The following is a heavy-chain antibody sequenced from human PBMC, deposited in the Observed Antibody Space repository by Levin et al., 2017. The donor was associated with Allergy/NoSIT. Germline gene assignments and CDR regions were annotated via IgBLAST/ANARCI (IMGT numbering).Heavy chain of an antibody. D-gene: IGHD2-2*01. CDR1: GFTFDDYA. CDR3: AKADCSSTSCYGRAFDI. Sequence: GGSLRLSCAASGFTFDDYAMHWVRQAPGKGLEWVSGISWNSGSIGYADSVKGRFTISRDNAKNSLYLQMNSLRAEDTALYYCAKADCSSTSCYGRAFDIWGQGTMVTVSS. CDR2: ISWNSGSI. V-gene: IGHV3-9*01. J-gene: IGHJ3*02.